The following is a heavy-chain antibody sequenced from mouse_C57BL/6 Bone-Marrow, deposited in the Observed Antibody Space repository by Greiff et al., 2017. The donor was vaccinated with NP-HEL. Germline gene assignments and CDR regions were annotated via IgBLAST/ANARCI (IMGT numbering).Heavy chain of an antibody. CDR2: INPGSGGT. V-gene: IGHV1-54*01. CDR1: GYAFTNYL. D-gene: IGHD4-1*01. J-gene: IGHJ1*03. CDR3: ARRGTGHWYFDV. Sequence: QVQLKESGAELVRPGTSVKVSCKASGYAFTNYLIEWVKQRPGQGLEWIGVINPGSGGTNYNEKFKGKATLTADKSSSTAYMQLSSLTSEDSAVYFCARRGTGHWYFDVWGTGTTVTVSS.